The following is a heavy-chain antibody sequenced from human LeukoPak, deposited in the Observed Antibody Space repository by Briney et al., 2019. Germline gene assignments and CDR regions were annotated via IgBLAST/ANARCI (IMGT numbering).Heavy chain of an antibody. V-gene: IGHV3-74*01. J-gene: IGHJ3*02. CDR1: GFTFSTYW. CDR2: IYTDGSSI. CDR3: ARGDWKDAFDI. Sequence: GGSLRLSCAASGFTFSTYWMHWVRQVPGKGLVWVSRIYTDGSSINYADSVKGRFTISRDNAKNTLYLQMNSLIAEDTAVYYCARGDWKDAFDIWGQGKRVTVSS. D-gene: IGHD1-1*01.